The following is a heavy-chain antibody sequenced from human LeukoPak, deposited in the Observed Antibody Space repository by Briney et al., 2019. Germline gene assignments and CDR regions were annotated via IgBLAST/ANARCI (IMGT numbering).Heavy chain of an antibody. CDR1: GFTFTNAW. CDR3: STDNKYGDYGLDY. CDR2: IKRKTDGGTT. V-gene: IGHV3-15*01. J-gene: IGHJ4*02. Sequence: GGSLRLSCAASGFTFTNAWMSWVRQAPGKGLEWVGRIKRKTDGGTTDYAAPVKGRFTISRDDSKNTLYLQRNSLKSEDTALYYCSTDNKYGDYGLDYWGQGTLVTVSS. D-gene: IGHD4-17*01.